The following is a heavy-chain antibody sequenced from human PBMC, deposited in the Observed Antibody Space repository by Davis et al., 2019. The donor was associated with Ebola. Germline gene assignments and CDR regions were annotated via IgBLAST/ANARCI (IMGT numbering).Heavy chain of an antibody. CDR3: ASLRRTITGMDDAFDI. CDR2: IYPGDSDT. Sequence: GESLKISCKASGYIFTTSWIGWVRQMPGKGLEWMGIIYPGDSDTRYSPSFQGQVTISADKSIKTAFLQWSSLKASDTAMYYCASLRRTITGMDDAFDIWGQGTMVTVSS. V-gene: IGHV5-51*01. D-gene: IGHD2-8*02. J-gene: IGHJ3*02. CDR1: GYIFTTSW.